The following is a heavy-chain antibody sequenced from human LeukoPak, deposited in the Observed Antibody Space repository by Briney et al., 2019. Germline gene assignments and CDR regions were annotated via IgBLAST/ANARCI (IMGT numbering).Heavy chain of an antibody. CDR3: ARSSLLWFGELLYPYFDY. D-gene: IGHD3-10*01. J-gene: IGHJ4*02. V-gene: IGHV5-51*01. Sequence: GESLKISCKGSGYSFTSYWIGWVRQMPGKGLEWMGIIYPGDSDTRYSPSFQGQVTISADKSISTAYLQWSSLKASDTAMYYCARSSLLWFGELLYPYFDYWGQGTLVTVSS. CDR2: IYPGDSDT. CDR1: GYSFTSYW.